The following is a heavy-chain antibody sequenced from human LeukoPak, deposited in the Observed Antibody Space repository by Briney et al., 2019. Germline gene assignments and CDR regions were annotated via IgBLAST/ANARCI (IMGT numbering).Heavy chain of an antibody. CDR3: ARGEITIVGVVITVFDY. V-gene: IGHV3-21*01. CDR1: GFTFSSYS. Sequence: GGSLRLSCAASGFTFSSYSMNWVRQAPGKGLEWVSSISSSSSYIYYADSVKGRFTICRDKAKNSLYLQVNSLRAEDTAVYYCARGEITIVGVVITVFDYWGQGTLVTVSS. D-gene: IGHD3-3*01. J-gene: IGHJ4*02. CDR2: ISSSSSYI.